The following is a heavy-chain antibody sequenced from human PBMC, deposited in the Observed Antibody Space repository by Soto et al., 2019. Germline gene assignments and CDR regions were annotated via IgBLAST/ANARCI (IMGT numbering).Heavy chain of an antibody. CDR2: IDWDDDK. D-gene: IGHD6-6*01. V-gene: IGHV2-70*04. J-gene: IGHJ4*02. CDR1: GFSLSTSGMR. CDR3: ARMSLAGVAASLSGSGDYFDY. Sequence: GSGPTLVNPTQTLTLTCTFSGFSLSTSGMRVSWIRQPPGKALEWLARIDWDDDKFYSTSLKTRLTISKDTSKNQVVLTMTNMDPVDTATYYCARMSLAGVAASLSGSGDYFDYWGQGTLVTVSS.